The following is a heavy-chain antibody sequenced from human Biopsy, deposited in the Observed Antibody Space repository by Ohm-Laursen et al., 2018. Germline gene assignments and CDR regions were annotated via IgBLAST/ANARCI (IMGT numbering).Heavy chain of an antibody. Sequence: SLRLSCAASGLTVSNKYMSWVRQAPGKGLEWVSVIYTGGTTHYADSVRGRFTISRDNSKNTLYLQMNSLRAEDTAVYYCARHHCTNGVCFGVYFDYWGQGTLVTVSS. CDR3: ARHHCTNGVCFGVYFDY. J-gene: IGHJ4*02. CDR2: IYTGGTT. CDR1: GLTVSNKY. V-gene: IGHV3-53*01. D-gene: IGHD2-8*01.